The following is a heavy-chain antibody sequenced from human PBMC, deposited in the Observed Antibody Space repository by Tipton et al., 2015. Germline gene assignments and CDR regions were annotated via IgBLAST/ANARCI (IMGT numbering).Heavy chain of an antibody. CDR2: IFHRGDT. Sequence: TLSLTCDVSGYSISSGYYWGWIRQPPGKGLEWIGSIFHRGDTNYNPSLKSRVTISLVTSKNQFSLKLNSVTAADTAVYYCARHRPYSSSGADYFDYWGQGTLVTVSS. D-gene: IGHD6-6*01. CDR1: GYSISSGYY. J-gene: IGHJ4*02. CDR3: ARHRPYSSSGADYFDY. V-gene: IGHV4-38-2*01.